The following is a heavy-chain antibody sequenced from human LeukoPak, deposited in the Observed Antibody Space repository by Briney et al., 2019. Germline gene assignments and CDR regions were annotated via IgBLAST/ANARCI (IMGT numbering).Heavy chain of an antibody. CDR1: GYTFTSYA. J-gene: IGHJ5*02. D-gene: IGHD1-26*01. CDR2: IIPIFGTA. V-gene: IGHV1-69*05. CDR3: ARDNSVGDTAWWFDP. Sequence: ASVKVSCKASGYTFTSYAISWVRQAPGQGLEWMGGIIPIFGTANYAQKFQGRVTMTRDMSTSTDYMELSSLRSEDTAVYYCARDNSVGDTAWWFDPWGQGTLVTVSS.